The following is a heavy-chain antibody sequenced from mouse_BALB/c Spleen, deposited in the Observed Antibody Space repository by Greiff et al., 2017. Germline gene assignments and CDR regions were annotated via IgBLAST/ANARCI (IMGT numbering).Heavy chain of an antibody. CDR3: ARKDYRYDVYFDY. V-gene: IGHV14-3*02. CDR2: IDPANGNT. D-gene: IGHD2-14*01. CDR1: GFNIKDTY. J-gene: IGHJ2*01. Sequence: VQLQQSGAELVKPGASVKLSCTASGFNIKDTYMHWVKQRPEQGLEWIGRIDPANGNTKYDPKFQGKATITADTSSNTAYLQLSSLTSEDTAVYYCARKDYRYDVYFDYGGQGTTLTVSS.